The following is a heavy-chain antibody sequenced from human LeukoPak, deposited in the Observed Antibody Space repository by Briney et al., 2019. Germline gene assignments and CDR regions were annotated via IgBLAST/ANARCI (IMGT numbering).Heavy chain of an antibody. J-gene: IGHJ5*02. V-gene: IGHV1-46*01. CDR3: ARDNSVGDIAWWFDP. D-gene: IGHD3-10*01. CDR1: GYIFTSYY. Sequence: ASVKVSCKASGYIFTSYYMDWVRQAPGQGLEWVGLINPTGTTTLYAQKFQGRVTLTRDMSTSTDYMELRSLKSEDTAVYYCARDNSVGDIAWWFDPWGQGTLVTVSS. CDR2: INPTGTTT.